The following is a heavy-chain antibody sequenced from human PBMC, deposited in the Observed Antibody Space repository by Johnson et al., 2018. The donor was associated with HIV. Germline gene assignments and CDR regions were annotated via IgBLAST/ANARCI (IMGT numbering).Heavy chain of an antibody. Sequence: VQLVESGGGLVQPGGSLRLSCAASGFTFSSNYMSWVRQAPGKGLEGVSVIYSGGSTFYADSVKGRFTISRDNSKNTLYLQMESLRADDTALYYCARDKDYGGNHDAFDIWGQGTMVTVSS. V-gene: IGHV3-66*01. CDR2: IYSGGST. J-gene: IGHJ3*02. CDR1: GFTFSSNY. CDR3: ARDKDYGGNHDAFDI. D-gene: IGHD4-23*01.